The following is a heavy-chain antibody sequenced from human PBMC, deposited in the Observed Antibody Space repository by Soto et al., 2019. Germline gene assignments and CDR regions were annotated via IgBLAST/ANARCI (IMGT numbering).Heavy chain of an antibody. CDR1: GFPFSNAW. V-gene: IGHV3-15*01. D-gene: IGHD3-10*01. CDR2: LQSKTDGGTT. J-gene: IGHJ3*02. Sequence: EVQLVESGGGLVKPGGSLRLSCAASGFPFSNAWMRWVRQAPGKGLEWGGRLQSKTDGGTTDYAAPVKGRFTISRDDSKNTLYLQMNSLKTEDTAVYYCTTASITMVRGFTYREDAFDIWCQGTMVTVSS. CDR3: TTASITMVRGFTYREDAFDI.